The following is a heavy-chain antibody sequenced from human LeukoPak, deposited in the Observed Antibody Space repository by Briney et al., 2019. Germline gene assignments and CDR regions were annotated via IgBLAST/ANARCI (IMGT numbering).Heavy chain of an antibody. J-gene: IGHJ4*02. Sequence: PGGSLRLSCTASGFSFSTYTMTWVRQAPGKGLEWVSGITDSGKPCYADSVKGRFTISRDNSKSTLYLQINSLRAEDTAVYYCASRNYYLDHWGQGALGNVSS. CDR3: ASRNYYLDH. CDR2: ITDSGKP. V-gene: IGHV3-23*01. D-gene: IGHD3-10*01. CDR1: GFSFSTYT.